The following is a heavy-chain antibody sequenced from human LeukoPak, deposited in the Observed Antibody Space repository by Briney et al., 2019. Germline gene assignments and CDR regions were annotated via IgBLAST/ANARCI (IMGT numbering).Heavy chain of an antibody. CDR3: ARDPMTTVVKRSFDY. Sequence: GGSLRLSCAASGFTFSSYAMSWVRQAPGKGLEWVAVISYDGSNKYYADSVKGRFTISRDNSKNTLYLQMNSLRAEDTAVYYCARDPMTTVVKRSFDYWGQGTLVTVSS. J-gene: IGHJ4*02. CDR1: GFTFSSYA. V-gene: IGHV3-30-3*01. CDR2: ISYDGSNK. D-gene: IGHD4-23*01.